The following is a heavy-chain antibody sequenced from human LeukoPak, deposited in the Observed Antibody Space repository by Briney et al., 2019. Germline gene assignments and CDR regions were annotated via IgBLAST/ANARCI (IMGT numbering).Heavy chain of an antibody. CDR1: GFTFSTSW. D-gene: IGHD6-19*01. J-gene: IGHJ4*02. Sequence: GGSLRLSCAASGFTFSTSWMNWVRQAPGKVLEWVASINPDGSEKYSVDSVKGRFTISRDNAKNSLYLQMNNLRAEDTAVYYCARDRGYSSFDYWGQGTLVTVSS. CDR3: ARDRGYSSFDY. CDR2: INPDGSEK. V-gene: IGHV3-7*01.